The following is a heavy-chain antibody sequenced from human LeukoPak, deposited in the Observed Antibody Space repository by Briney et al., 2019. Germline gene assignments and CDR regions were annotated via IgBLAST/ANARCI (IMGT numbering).Heavy chain of an antibody. J-gene: IGHJ6*02. D-gene: IGHD6-19*01. V-gene: IGHV3-11*01. Sequence: GGSLRLSCAASGFSFSAYYMSWVRQAPGKGLEWISYITTAADTTYYADSVRGRFTISRDNAKNTLYLQMNSLRAEDTAVYYCARDRIAVAGTGFSGMDLWGQGTTVTVSS. CDR2: ITTAADTT. CDR1: GFSFSAYY. CDR3: ARDRIAVAGTGFSGMDL.